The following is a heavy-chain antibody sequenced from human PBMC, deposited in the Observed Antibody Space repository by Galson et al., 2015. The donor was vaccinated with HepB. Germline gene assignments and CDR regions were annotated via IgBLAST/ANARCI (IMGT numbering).Heavy chain of an antibody. D-gene: IGHD2-21*02. Sequence: SLRLSCAASGFSFNYFPMHWVRQAPGKGLEWVAVISYTGRYTNYADFGKGRFTISRDNSKNALYLQRNSLRVDDTALYYCVRPRGEGAGDCQNWYFDLWGRGTLVTVSS. CDR2: ISYTGRYT. CDR1: GFSFNYFP. CDR3: VRPRGEGAGDCQNWYFDL. J-gene: IGHJ2*01. V-gene: IGHV3-30*04.